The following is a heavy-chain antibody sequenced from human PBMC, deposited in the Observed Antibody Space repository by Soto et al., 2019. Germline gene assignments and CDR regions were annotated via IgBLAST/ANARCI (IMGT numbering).Heavy chain of an antibody. CDR2: IIPIFGTA. J-gene: IGHJ4*02. V-gene: IGHV1-69*12. Sequence: QVQLVQSGAEVKKPGSSVKVSCKASGGTFSSYAISWVRQAPGQGLEWMGGIIPIFGTANYAQKFRGTVXIXEXXPTSTAYTALHSLTDEAVAVYYAAILTPTVPHLDYWGKGPLLPVSS. CDR3: AILTPTVPHLDY. D-gene: IGHD4-17*01. CDR1: GGTFSSYA.